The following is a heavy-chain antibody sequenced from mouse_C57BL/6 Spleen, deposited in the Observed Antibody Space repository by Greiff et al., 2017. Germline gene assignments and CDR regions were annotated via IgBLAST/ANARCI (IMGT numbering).Heavy chain of an antibody. J-gene: IGHJ4*01. D-gene: IGHD2-3*01. V-gene: IGHV1-53*01. CDR3: ARWEWDGSYAMDY. Sequence: VQLQQPGTELVKPGASVKLSCKASGYTFTSYWMHWVKQRPGQGLEWIGNINPSNGGTNYNEKFKSKATLTVDKSSSPAYMQLSSLTSEDSAVYYCARWEWDGSYAMDYWGQGTSVTVSS. CDR2: INPSNGGT. CDR1: GYTFTSYW.